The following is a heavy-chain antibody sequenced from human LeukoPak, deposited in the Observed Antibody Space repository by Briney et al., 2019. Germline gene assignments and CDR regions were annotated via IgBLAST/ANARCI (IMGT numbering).Heavy chain of an antibody. CDR3: ARNPCSGGSCSSALDY. D-gene: IGHD2-15*01. CDR1: GFTFSDYY. CDR2: ISSSRSYT. V-gene: IGHV3-11*03. Sequence: GGSLRLSCAASGFTFSDYYMSWIRQAPGKGLEWVSYISSSRSYTNFADSVKGRFTISRDNAKNSLFLQMNSLRAEDTAVYYCARNPCSGGSCSSALDYWGQGTLVTVSA. J-gene: IGHJ4*02.